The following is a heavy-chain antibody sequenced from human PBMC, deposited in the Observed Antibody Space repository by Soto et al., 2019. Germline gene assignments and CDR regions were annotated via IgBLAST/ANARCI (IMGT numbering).Heavy chain of an antibody. CDR2: INPNSGST. CDR3: ARDYDIFDY. J-gene: IGHJ4*02. V-gene: IGHV1-46*01. Sequence: ASVKASCKASGDTITGYYMHCVRQAPGQGLEWMGWINPNSGSTSYAQKFQGRVTMTRDTSTSTVYMELSSLRSEDTAVYYCARDYDIFDYWGQGTLVTVSS. CDR1: GDTITGYY. D-gene: IGHD3-9*01.